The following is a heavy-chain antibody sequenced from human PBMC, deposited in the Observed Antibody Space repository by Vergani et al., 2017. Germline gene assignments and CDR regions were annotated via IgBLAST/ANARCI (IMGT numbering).Heavy chain of an antibody. CDR1: GYTFTSYY. CDR2: INPSGGST. V-gene: IGHV1-46*01. J-gene: IGHJ6*03. CDR3: ARVGRYYYYMDV. Sequence: QVQLVQSGAEVKKPGASVKVSCKASGYTFTSYYMHWVRQAPGQGLEWMGIINPSGGSTSYAQKFQGRVTMTRDTSTSTAYMELRSLRSDDTAVYYCARVGRYYYYMDVWGKGTTVTVSS.